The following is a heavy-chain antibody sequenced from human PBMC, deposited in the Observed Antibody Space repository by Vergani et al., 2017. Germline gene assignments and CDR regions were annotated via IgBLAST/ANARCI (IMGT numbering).Heavy chain of an antibody. Sequence: QVQLQQWGAGLLKPSETLSLTCAVYGGSFSGYYWSWIRQPPGKGLEWIGEINHSGITNYNPALKSRVTISVDTSKNQFSLKLSSVTAADTAVYYCARKRGVERYYYYMDVWGKGTTVTVSS. CDR1: GGSFSGYY. CDR2: INHSGIT. CDR3: ARKRGVERYYYYMDV. V-gene: IGHV4-34*01. J-gene: IGHJ6*03.